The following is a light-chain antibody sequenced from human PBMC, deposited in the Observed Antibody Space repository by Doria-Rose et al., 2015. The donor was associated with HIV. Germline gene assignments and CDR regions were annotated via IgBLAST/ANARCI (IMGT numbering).Light chain of an antibody. V-gene: IGLV1-40*01. CDR1: SSNIGAGFD. J-gene: IGLJ1*01. CDR2: GNT. CDR3: QSYDSRLSVYV. Sequence: QSVVTQPLPVSGAPGQRVAISCTGSSSNIGAGFDVNWYQQFPGTAPKLLIHGNTNRPSGVPDRFSGSKSGTSASLAISGLRAEDEADYYCQSYDSRLSVYVFGTGTKVTVL.